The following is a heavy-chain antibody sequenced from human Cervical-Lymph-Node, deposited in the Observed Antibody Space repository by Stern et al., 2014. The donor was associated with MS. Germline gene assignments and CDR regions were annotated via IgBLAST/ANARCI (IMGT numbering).Heavy chain of an antibody. CDR1: GYTFTSYD. J-gene: IGHJ6*02. CDR3: ARAGRSNYYYYGMDV. D-gene: IGHD2-15*01. CDR2: ITPNPGHT. V-gene: IGHV7-4-1*02. Sequence: LAQSGSELKKPGASVRVSCKTSGYTFTSYDLNWVRQAPGQGLVWRGWITPNPGHTETAKGFTGRFDFSLDTSSSSAALPLSSLKAEYTAVYYCARAGRSNYYYYGMDVWGQGTTVTVSS.